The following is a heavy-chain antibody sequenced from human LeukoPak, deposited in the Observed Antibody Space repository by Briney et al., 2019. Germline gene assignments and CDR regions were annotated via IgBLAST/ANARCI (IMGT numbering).Heavy chain of an antibody. D-gene: IGHD3-3*01. V-gene: IGHV3-30*02. CDR2: IRNDGGSR. J-gene: IGHJ4*02. CDR1: GSTFSDFG. CDR3: AKDFWSTYDAY. Sequence: GGSLRLSCAASGSTFSDFGMRWVRQAPGKGLEWVAYIRNDGGSRMYADSVKGRFTISRDDSKNTLSLQMNSLRAEDTALYYCAKDFWSTYDAYWGQGTVVTVSS.